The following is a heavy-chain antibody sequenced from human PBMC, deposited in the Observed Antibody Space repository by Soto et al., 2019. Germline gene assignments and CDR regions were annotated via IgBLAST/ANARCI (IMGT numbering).Heavy chain of an antibody. V-gene: IGHV3-23*01. Sequence: GGSLRLSCAASGFTFSSYAMSWVRQAPGKGLEWVSAISGSGGSTYYADSVKGRFTISRDNSKNTLYLQMNSLRAEDTAVYYCAKDPSPHYDSRAYFDYWGQGSLVIVSS. CDR1: GFTFSSYA. J-gene: IGHJ4*02. CDR2: ISGSGGST. CDR3: AKDPSPHYDSRAYFDY. D-gene: IGHD3-22*01.